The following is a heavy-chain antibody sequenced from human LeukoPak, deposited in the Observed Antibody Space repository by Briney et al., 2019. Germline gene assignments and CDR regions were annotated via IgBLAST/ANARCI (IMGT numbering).Heavy chain of an antibody. CDR1: GGSISSYY. Sequence: SETLSLTCTVSGGSISSYYWSWIRQPAGKGLEWIGRIYTSGTTHYNPSLKSRVTMSVDTSKNQFSLKLSSVTAADPAVYYCARLSTVTTSFDYWGQGTLVTVSS. CDR3: ARLSTVTTSFDY. D-gene: IGHD4-17*01. J-gene: IGHJ4*02. V-gene: IGHV4-4*07. CDR2: IYTSGTT.